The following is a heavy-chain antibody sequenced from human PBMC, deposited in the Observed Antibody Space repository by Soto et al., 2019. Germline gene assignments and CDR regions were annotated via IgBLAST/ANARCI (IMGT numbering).Heavy chain of an antibody. CDR2: ISAYNGKT. CDR3: AIGRVKVHGAFDI. J-gene: IGHJ3*02. Sequence: ASVKVSCKASGYTFTSYGIRWVRQAPGQGLEWMGWISAYNGKTNYAQKLQGRVTMATDTSTSTAYMELRSLRSDDTAVYYCAIGRVKVHGAFDIWGQGTMVTVSS. CDR1: GYTFTSYG. V-gene: IGHV1-18*01. D-gene: IGHD2-15*01.